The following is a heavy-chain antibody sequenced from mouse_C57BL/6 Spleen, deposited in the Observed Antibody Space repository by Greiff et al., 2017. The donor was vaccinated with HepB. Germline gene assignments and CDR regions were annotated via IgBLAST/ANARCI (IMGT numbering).Heavy chain of an antibody. Sequence: EVKVVESGGGLVKPGGSLKLSCAASGFTFSDYGMHWVRQAPEKGLEWVAYISSGSSTIYYADTVKGRFTISRDNAKNTLFLQMTSLRSEDTAMYYCARRDYDYPFAYWGQGTLVTVSA. J-gene: IGHJ3*01. CDR2: ISSGSSTI. CDR1: GFTFSDYG. V-gene: IGHV5-17*01. CDR3: ARRDYDYPFAY. D-gene: IGHD2-4*01.